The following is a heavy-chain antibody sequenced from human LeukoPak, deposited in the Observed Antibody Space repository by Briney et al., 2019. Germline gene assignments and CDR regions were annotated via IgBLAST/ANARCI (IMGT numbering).Heavy chain of an antibody. CDR1: GFTVSSNY. J-gene: IGHJ4*02. CDR3: ARGRLQLVLDY. CDR2: IYSGGST. Sequence: TGGSLRLSCAASGFTVSSNYMSWVRQAPGKWLEWVSVIYSGGSTYYADSVKGRFTISRDNSKNTLYLQMNSLRAEDTAVYYCARGRLQLVLDYWGQGTLVTVSS. V-gene: IGHV3-66*01. D-gene: IGHD6-13*01.